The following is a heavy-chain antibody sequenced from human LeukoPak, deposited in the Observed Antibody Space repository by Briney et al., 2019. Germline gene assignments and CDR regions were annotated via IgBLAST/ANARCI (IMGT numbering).Heavy chain of an antibody. CDR2: IISSGSYI. CDR1: GFTFSSYS. V-gene: IGHV3-21*01. Sequence: KPGGSLRLSCAASGFTFSSYSMNWVRQAPGKGLEWVSSIISSGSYIYYADSVKGRFTISRDNAKNSLYLQMNSLRAEDTAVYYCAREDASSWDYWGQGILVTVSS. D-gene: IGHD6-13*01. J-gene: IGHJ4*02. CDR3: AREDASSWDY.